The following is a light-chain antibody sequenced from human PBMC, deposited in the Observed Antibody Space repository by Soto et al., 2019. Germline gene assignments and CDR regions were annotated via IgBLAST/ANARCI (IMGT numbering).Light chain of an antibody. J-gene: IGLJ2*01. V-gene: IGLV2-18*02. CDR3: NSYTSSNTLV. Sequence: QSALTQPPSVSGSPGQSVTISCTGTSSDVGSYNRVSWYQQPPGTAPKLMIYEVSNRPSGVPDRFSGSKSGNTASLTISGLQADDEADYYCNSYTSSNTLVFGGGTKLTVL. CDR2: EVS. CDR1: SSDVGSYNR.